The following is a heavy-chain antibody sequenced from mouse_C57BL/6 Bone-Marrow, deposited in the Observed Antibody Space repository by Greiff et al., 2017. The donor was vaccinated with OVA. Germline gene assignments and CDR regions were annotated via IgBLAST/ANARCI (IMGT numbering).Heavy chain of an antibody. Sequence: EVQLVESGAELVRPGASVKLSCTASGFTFKDDYMHWVKQRPEQGLEWIGWIDPENGDTEYASKFQGKATITADTSSNTAYLQLSSLTSEDSAVYYCTRIYYWGQGTTLTVSS. CDR3: TRIYY. CDR2: IDPENGDT. J-gene: IGHJ2*01. CDR1: GFTFKDDY. V-gene: IGHV14-4*01.